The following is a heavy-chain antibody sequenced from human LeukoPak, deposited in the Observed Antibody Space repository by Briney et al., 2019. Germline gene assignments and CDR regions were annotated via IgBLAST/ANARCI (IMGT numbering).Heavy chain of an antibody. CDR1: GGSISSGGYY. J-gene: IGHJ4*02. CDR3: ARDKRVDYYDSSGYDD. D-gene: IGHD3-22*01. CDR2: IYYSGST. Sequence: SQTLSLTCTVSGGSISSGGYYWSWIRQHPGKGLEWIGYIYYSGSTYYNPSLKSRVTISVDTPKNQFSLKLSSVTAADTAVYYCARDKRVDYYDSSGYDDWGQGTLVTVSS. V-gene: IGHV4-31*03.